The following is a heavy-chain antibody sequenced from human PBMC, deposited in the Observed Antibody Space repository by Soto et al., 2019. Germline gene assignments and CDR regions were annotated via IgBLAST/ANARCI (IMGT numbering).Heavy chain of an antibody. CDR3: TRDWEITVSTWSFGGF. CDR2: IIPFHGVT. D-gene: IGHD3-10*01. V-gene: IGHV1-69*08. Sequence: QVQLVQSGAEVKKPGSSVKVSCKASGGTFSPYTINWVRQAPGQGLEWMGRIIPFHGVTNYAQKFQARVTIPADKSTSTAYMALSGLRFEDTAMYYCTRDWEITVSTWSFGGFWGRGTLVTVSS. J-gene: IGHJ4*02. CDR1: GGTFSPYT.